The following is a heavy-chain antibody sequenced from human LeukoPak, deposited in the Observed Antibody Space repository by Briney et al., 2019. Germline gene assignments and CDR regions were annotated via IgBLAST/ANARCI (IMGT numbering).Heavy chain of an antibody. Sequence: PSETLSLTCTVSGGSFSSNNYYWGWLRQPPGKGPEWIGSISYSGSTYYNPSHKSRVTISVDTSKNQFSLKLTSVTAADTAVYYCARQILTGTARDYPDYWGQGTLVTVSS. CDR1: GGSFSSNNYY. CDR2: ISYSGST. V-gene: IGHV4-39*01. J-gene: IGHJ4*02. CDR3: ARQILTGTARDYPDY. D-gene: IGHD1-20*01.